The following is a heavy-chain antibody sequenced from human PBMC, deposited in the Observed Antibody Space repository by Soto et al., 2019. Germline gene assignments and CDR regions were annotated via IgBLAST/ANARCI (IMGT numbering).Heavy chain of an antibody. CDR1: GGSISSSNYF. CDR3: AGRYSSAFDI. V-gene: IGHV4-39*01. J-gene: IGHJ3*02. CDR2: MYYSGST. D-gene: IGHD6-13*01. Sequence: SETLSLTCTVSGGSISSSNYFWGWIRQPPGKGLEWIGSMYYSGSTYYNPSLKSRVTISVDTSKNQFSLKLSSVTAADTAVYYCAGRYSSAFDIWGQGTMVTVS.